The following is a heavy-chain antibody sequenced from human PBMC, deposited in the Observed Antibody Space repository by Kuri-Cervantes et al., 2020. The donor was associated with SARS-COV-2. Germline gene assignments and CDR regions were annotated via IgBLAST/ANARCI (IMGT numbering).Heavy chain of an antibody. Sequence: GESLKISCKGSGYSFTSYWIGWVRQMPGKGLEWMGIIYPGDSDTRYSPSFQGQVTISADKSISTAYLQWSSLKASDTAMYYCARRRGSISWYYPPLHSDYYYYMDVWGKGTTVTVSS. D-gene: IGHD6-13*01. CDR3: ARRRGSISWYYPPLHSDYYYYMDV. J-gene: IGHJ6*03. V-gene: IGHV5-51*01. CDR2: IYPGDSDT. CDR1: GYSFTSYW.